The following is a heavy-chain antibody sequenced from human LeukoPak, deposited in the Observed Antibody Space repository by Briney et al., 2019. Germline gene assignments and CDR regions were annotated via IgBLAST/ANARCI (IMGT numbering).Heavy chain of an antibody. Sequence: SETLSLTCTVSGGSISSYYWSWIRQPPGKGLEWLGYIYYSGSTDYNPSLKSRVTISRDTSKNEFSLILSSVTAADTAVYYCASTQYCSGGSCYGSDYWGQGTLVTVSS. D-gene: IGHD2-15*01. CDR3: ASTQYCSGGSCYGSDY. CDR1: GGSISSYY. V-gene: IGHV4-59*12. CDR2: IYYSGST. J-gene: IGHJ4*02.